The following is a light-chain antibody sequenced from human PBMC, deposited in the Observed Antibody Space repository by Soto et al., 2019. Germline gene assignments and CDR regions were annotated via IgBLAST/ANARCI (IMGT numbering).Light chain of an antibody. CDR3: QQYNNWPRT. Sequence: EIVMTQSQATLSVSPGERATLSCRASQSVNSNLAWYQQKPGQAPRLLIYGASTRATGIPARFSGSGSGTEFTLTISSLQSEDFAVYYCQQYNNWPRTFGQGTKVDIK. CDR2: GAS. J-gene: IGKJ1*01. CDR1: QSVNSN. V-gene: IGKV3-15*01.